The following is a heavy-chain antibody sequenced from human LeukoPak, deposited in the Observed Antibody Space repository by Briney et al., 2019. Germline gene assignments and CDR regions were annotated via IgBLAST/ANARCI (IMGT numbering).Heavy chain of an antibody. CDR1: GGSINSGGYS. D-gene: IGHD3-22*01. CDR3: ARSPYYYDSSGSAEYFQH. V-gene: IGHV4-30-2*01. Sequence: PSETLPLTCAVSGGSINSGGYSWSWIRQPPGKGLEWIGYIYHSGSTYYNPSLKSRVTISVDRSKNQLSLKLSSVTAADTAVYYCARSPYYYDSSGSAEYFQHWGQGTLVTVSS. CDR2: IYHSGST. J-gene: IGHJ1*01.